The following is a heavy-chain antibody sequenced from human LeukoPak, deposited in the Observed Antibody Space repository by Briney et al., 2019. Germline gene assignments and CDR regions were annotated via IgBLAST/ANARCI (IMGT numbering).Heavy chain of an antibody. Sequence: GGSLRLSCTVSGFTVSSNSMSCVRQAPGPGLELVSFIYSDNTHYSDSVKGRFTISRDNYKNTLYIQMNSLRGEDTAVYYCARRAGAYSHPYDYWGQGTLVTVSS. CDR3: ARRAGAYSHPYDY. J-gene: IGHJ4*02. CDR1: GFTVSSNS. CDR2: IYSDNT. V-gene: IGHV3-53*01. D-gene: IGHD4/OR15-4a*01.